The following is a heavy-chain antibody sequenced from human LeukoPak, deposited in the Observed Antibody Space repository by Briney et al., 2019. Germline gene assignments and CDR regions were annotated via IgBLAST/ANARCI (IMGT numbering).Heavy chain of an antibody. CDR3: ARDYKYGFDY. CDR2: IASSGNTI. Sequence: GGSLRLSCTASGFSFSDYSMHWFRQAPGKGLDWVSYIASSGNTIYYADSVKGRFTISRDHAKNSLYLQVNSLRDEDTAVYYCARDYKYGFDYWGQGALVAVSS. J-gene: IGHJ4*02. V-gene: IGHV3-48*02. CDR1: GFSFSDYS. D-gene: IGHD5-24*01.